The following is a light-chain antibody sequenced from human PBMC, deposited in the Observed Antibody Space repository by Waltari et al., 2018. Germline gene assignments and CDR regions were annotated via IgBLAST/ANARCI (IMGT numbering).Light chain of an antibody. V-gene: IGKV1-39*01. Sequence: DIQLTQSPSSLSASVGDRVTITCRASQNIRTYLNWYQQKPGEAPKLLIYAASSLQSGVPSRFSGSGSGTDFALTIRSLQPEDFATYFCQQSYLTPPWTFGQGTKVEI. J-gene: IGKJ1*01. CDR3: QQSYLTPPWT. CDR2: AAS. CDR1: QNIRTY.